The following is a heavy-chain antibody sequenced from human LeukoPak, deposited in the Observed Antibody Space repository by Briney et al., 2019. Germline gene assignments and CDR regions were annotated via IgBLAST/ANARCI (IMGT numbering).Heavy chain of an antibody. CDR2: ISSSGGTI. CDR3: ARRGPYFDY. CDR1: GFTFSSYE. J-gene: IGHJ4*02. Sequence: GGSLRLSCAASGFTFSSYEMNWVRQAPGKGLEWVSYISSSGGTIYYADSVKGRFTISRDNAKNSVYLQMNSLRAEDTAIYYCARRGPYFDYWGQGILVTVSS. V-gene: IGHV3-48*03. D-gene: IGHD3-10*01.